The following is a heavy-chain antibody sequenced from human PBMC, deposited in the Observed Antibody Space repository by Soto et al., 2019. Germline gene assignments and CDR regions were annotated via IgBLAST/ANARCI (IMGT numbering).Heavy chain of an antibody. CDR2: ISYNGAT. V-gene: IGHV4-59*01. J-gene: IGHJ4*02. CDR1: GDSIRSYY. D-gene: IGHD1-26*01. CDR3: AGVDLGYYGPSYLEY. Sequence: QVQLQESGPGLVKPSETLSLTCTVSGDSIRSYYWTWIRQPPGKGLEWIGYISYNGATNYNPSRASRVTISVDNSKNQFSLKLRSVTAADTAIYYCAGVDLGYYGPSYLEYWGQGTLVTVSS.